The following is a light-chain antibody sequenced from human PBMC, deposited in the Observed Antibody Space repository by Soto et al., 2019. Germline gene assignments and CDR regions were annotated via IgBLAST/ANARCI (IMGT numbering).Light chain of an antibody. CDR2: DAS. CDR3: QQRSSWPT. CDR1: QSVSSQ. J-gene: IGKJ1*01. V-gene: IGKV3-11*01. Sequence: VLTQSPATLSLSPGERATLSCRASQSVSSQLAWYQQKPGQAPRLFIYDASKRATGVPGRFSGSGSGTDFTLTISSLEPDDVAVYYCQQRSSWPTFGQGTRVAIK.